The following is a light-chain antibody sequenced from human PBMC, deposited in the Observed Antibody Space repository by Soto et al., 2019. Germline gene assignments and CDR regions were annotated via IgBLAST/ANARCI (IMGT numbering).Light chain of an antibody. J-gene: IGKJ2*01. CDR1: SSSKW. CDR3: QHTTDVT. Sequence: DIQMTQSPSTLAASGGDTNTITCRSSSKWLALYQKKPVKAPQLLIYDVPNLESGVPPRFSGSTSGAESTLATTGLQPDDLGTYYCQHTTDVTFGQGTKVEIK. CDR2: DVP. V-gene: IGKV1-5*01.